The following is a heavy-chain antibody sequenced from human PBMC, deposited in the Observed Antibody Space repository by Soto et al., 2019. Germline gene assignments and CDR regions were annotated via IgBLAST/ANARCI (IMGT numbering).Heavy chain of an antibody. J-gene: IGHJ5*02. V-gene: IGHV3-21*01. CDR1: GFTFSSYS. Sequence: PGGSLRLSCAASGFTFSSYSMNWVRQAPGKGLEWVSSISSSSSYIYYADSVKGRFTISRDNAKNSLYLQMNSLRAEDTAVYYCAKDPGRTAMVWFDPWGQGTLVTVSS. D-gene: IGHD5-18*01. CDR2: ISSSSSYI. CDR3: AKDPGRTAMVWFDP.